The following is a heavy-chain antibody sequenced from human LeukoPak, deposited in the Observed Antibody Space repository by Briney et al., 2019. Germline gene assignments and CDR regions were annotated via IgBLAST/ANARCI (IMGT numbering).Heavy chain of an antibody. CDR2: INHSGST. J-gene: IGHJ6*03. CDR3: ARGSTMVRGVIGYYYYYMDV. V-gene: IGHV4-34*01. D-gene: IGHD3-10*01. Sequence: SETLSLTCAVYGGSFSGYYWSWIRQPPGKGLEWIGEINHSGSTNYNPSLKSRVTISVDTSKNQFSLKLSSVAAADTAVYYCARGSTMVRGVIGYYYYYMDVWGKGTTVTVSS. CDR1: GGSFSGYY.